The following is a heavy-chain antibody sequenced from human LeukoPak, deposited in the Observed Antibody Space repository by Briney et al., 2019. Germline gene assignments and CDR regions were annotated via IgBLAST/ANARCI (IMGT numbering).Heavy chain of an antibody. CDR2: ISYDGSDK. CDR1: RFTSNYYA. Sequence: GGSLRLSCAASRFTSNYYAMHWVRQAPGKGLEWVAVISYDGSDKYYADSVKGRFTISRDNSKNTLYLQMNSLRAEDTAVYYCAKDLRGSGWYYFDYWGQGTLVTVSS. D-gene: IGHD6-19*01. J-gene: IGHJ4*02. CDR3: AKDLRGSGWYYFDY. V-gene: IGHV3-30*18.